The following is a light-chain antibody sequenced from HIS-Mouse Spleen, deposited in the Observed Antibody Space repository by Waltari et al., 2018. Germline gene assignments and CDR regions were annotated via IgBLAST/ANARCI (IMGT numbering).Light chain of an antibody. J-gene: IGKJ5*01. CDR1: QSVSSY. CDR3: QPPSNSPPIS. Sequence: EIVLTQSPATLSLSPGERATLSCRASQSVSSYLAWYQQKPGQAPRLLFYDASNRATGIPARFIVSVSGSDFTLTISILETEDFAVYYCQPPSNSPPISFGHATRLEI. V-gene: IGKV3-11*01. CDR2: DAS.